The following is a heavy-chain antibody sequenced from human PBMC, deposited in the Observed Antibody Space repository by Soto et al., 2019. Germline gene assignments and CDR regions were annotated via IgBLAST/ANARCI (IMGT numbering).Heavy chain of an antibody. CDR2: IRSKANSYAT. CDR1: GYTFTSYD. Sequence: KVSCKASGYTFTSYDINWVRQASGKGLEWVGHIRSKANSYATAYAASVKGRFTISRDDSENTAYLQMNGLKTEDTDVYYCEDIAGTGTPYWGQGTLVTVSS. CDR3: EDIAGTGTPY. J-gene: IGHJ4*01. V-gene: IGHV3-73*01. D-gene: IGHD5-12*01.